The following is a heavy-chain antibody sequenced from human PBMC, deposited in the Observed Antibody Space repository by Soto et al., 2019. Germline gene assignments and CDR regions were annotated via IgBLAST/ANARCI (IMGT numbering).Heavy chain of an antibody. V-gene: IGHV3-23*01. J-gene: IGHJ4*02. CDR3: VKADTFFDY. Sequence: PGGSLRLSCAASGFSFTNFAMSWVRQAPGKGLEWVAGIGASGDITWYADSVKGRLSISRDNSKNTLYLQMNSLRAEDTAVYYCVKADTFFDYWGQGTLVTVSS. CDR2: IGASGDIT. CDR1: GFSFTNFA.